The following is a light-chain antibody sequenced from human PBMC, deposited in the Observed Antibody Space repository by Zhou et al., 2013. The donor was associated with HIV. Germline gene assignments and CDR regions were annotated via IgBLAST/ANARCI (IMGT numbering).Light chain of an antibody. CDR1: QSISSW. J-gene: IGKJ4*01. CDR2: KAS. CDR3: QQYNDYIS. Sequence: DIQMTQSPSTLSASVGDRVTITCRASQSISSWLAWYQQKPGKAPKLLIYKASSLESGVPSRFSGSGSGTEFTLTISRLQPDDFATYYCQQYNDYISFGRRDQGG. V-gene: IGKV1-5*03.